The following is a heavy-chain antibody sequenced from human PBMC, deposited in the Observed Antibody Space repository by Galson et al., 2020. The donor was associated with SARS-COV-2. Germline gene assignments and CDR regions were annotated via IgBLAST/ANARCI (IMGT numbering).Heavy chain of an antibody. V-gene: IGHV3-30*01. J-gene: IGHJ4*02. CDR2: ISYDGSNK. D-gene: IGHD1-26*01. CDR3: AREQGGGYSTPFDY. CDR1: GFTFSSYA. Sequence: GESLKISCAASGFTFSSYAMHWVRQAPGKGLEWVAVISYDGSNKYYADSVKGRFTISRDNSKNTLYLQMNSLRAEDTAVYYCAREQGGGYSTPFDYWGQGTLVTVSS.